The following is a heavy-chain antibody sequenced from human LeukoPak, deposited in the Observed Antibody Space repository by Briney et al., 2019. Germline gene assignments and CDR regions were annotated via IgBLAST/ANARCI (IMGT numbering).Heavy chain of an antibody. V-gene: IGHV1-2*02. D-gene: IGHD4-11*01. Sequence: VASVKVSCKASGYTFTGYYMHWVRQAPGQELEWMGWINPNSGGTNYAQKFQGRVTMTRDTSISTAYMELSRLRSDDTAVYYCAGDPPMTTVTTYWFDPWGQGTLVTVSS. J-gene: IGHJ5*02. CDR1: GYTFTGYY. CDR3: AGDPPMTTVTTYWFDP. CDR2: INPNSGGT.